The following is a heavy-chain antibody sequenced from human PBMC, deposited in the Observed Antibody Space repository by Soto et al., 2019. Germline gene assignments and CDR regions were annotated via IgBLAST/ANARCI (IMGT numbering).Heavy chain of an antibody. CDR1: GGSISSYY. V-gene: IGHV4-59*01. CDR2: IYYSGST. Sequence: QAQLQESGPGLVKPSETLSLTCTVSGGSISSYYWSWIRQPPGKGLEWIGYIYYSGSTNYNPSLKSRVTISVDTSKNQFSLKLSSVTAADTAVYYCARSVGWLRDFDYWGQGTLVTVSS. CDR3: ARSVGWLRDFDY. D-gene: IGHD5-12*01. J-gene: IGHJ4*02.